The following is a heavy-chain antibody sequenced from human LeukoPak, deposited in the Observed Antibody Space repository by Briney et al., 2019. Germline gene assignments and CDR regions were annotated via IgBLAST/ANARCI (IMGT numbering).Heavy chain of an antibody. D-gene: IGHD3-22*01. J-gene: IGHJ4*02. V-gene: IGHV3-23*01. CDR1: GFIFSIYA. CDR2: ITTSVGST. CDR3: AKRYYYDNSGLWDS. Sequence: GGSLRLSCAASGFIFSIYAMSWVRQAPGKGLEWVSSITTSVGSTYYVDSVKGRYTSSRDNSKNTLYMQVNSLRAEDTAVYYCAKRYYYDNSGLWDSWGQGTLVTVSS.